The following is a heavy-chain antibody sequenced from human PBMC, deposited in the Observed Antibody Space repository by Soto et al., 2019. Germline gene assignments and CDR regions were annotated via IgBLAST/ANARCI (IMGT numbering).Heavy chain of an antibody. CDR2: ISAYNGNT. Sequence: QVQLVQSGAEVKKPGASVKVSCKASGYTFTSYGISWVRQAPGQGLEWMGWISAYNGNTNYAQKLQGRVTMTTDTSTSTAYLELSSLRYDETAVYYCERVWHVYGVYVDFYYYHMDVWGKGTTVTVSS. CDR3: ERVWHVYGVYVDFYYYHMDV. D-gene: IGHD4-17*01. J-gene: IGHJ6*03. CDR1: GYTFTSYG. V-gene: IGHV1-18*01.